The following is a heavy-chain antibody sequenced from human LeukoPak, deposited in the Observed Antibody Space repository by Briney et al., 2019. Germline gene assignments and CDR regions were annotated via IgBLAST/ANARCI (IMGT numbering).Heavy chain of an antibody. CDR2: IYSGGST. V-gene: IGHV3-53*01. CDR1: GFTVSSNY. Sequence: GGSLRLSCAASGFTVSSNYMGWVRQAPGKGLEWVSVIYSGGSTYYADSVKGRFTISRDNSKNTLYLQMNSLRAEDTAVYYCARVRRVPRTNWFDPWGQGTLVTVSS. J-gene: IGHJ5*02. CDR3: ARVRRVPRTNWFDP. D-gene: IGHD3-10*01.